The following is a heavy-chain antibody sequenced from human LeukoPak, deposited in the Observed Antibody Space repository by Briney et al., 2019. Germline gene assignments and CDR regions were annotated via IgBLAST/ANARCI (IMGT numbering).Heavy chain of an antibody. J-gene: IGHJ5*02. Sequence: PGGSLRLSCVASGFSLSGYAMSWVRQAPGKGPEWVSGILTSGTTYYSDSVKGRFTISRDSSKNTLYLQMNSLRSEDTAMYSCAKDLTYGDGRWDFVPWGQGTLVTVSS. CDR1: GFSLSGYA. D-gene: IGHD4-17*01. CDR3: AKDLTYGDGRWDFVP. V-gene: IGHV3-23*05. CDR2: ILTSGTT.